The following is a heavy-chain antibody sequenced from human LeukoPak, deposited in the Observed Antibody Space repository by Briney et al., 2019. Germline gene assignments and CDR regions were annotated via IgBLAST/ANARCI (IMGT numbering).Heavy chain of an antibody. CDR1: GGTFSSYA. Sequence: SVKVSCKASGGTFSSYAISWVRQATGQGLEWMGGIIPIFGTANYAQKFQGRVTITTDESTSTAYMELSSPRSEDTAVYYCARGGSYFDYYYYYMDVWGKGTTVTVSS. D-gene: IGHD1-26*01. V-gene: IGHV1-69*05. J-gene: IGHJ6*03. CDR2: IIPIFGTA. CDR3: ARGGSYFDYYYYYMDV.